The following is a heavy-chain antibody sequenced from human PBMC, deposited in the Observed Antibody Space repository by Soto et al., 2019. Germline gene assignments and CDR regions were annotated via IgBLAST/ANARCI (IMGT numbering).Heavy chain of an antibody. CDR1: GFTFSSYA. Sequence: GGSLRLSCAASGFTFSSYAMTWVPQAPGKGLEWVSAISGSGGSTYYADSVKGRFTISRDNSKNTLYLQMNSLRAEDTAVYYCAKDQRRRQQLGRCTREFDPWGQGTLVTLSS. D-gene: IGHD6-13*01. CDR2: ISGSGGST. J-gene: IGHJ5*02. V-gene: IGHV3-23*01. CDR3: AKDQRRRQQLGRCTREFDP.